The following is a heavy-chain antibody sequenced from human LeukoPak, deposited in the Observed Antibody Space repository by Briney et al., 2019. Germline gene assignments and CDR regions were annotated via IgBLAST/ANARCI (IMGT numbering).Heavy chain of an antibody. CDR3: ARALGDI. J-gene: IGHJ4*02. V-gene: IGHV3-74*01. CDR2: ISGDGSST. Sequence: GGSLRLSCAASGFTFSTYWMHWVRQAPGKGPVWVSRISGDGSSTAYGNSVKGRFTISRDNAKNTLYLQMNGLRVEDTAVYYCARALGDIRGQGTLVTVSS. CDR1: GFTFSTYW.